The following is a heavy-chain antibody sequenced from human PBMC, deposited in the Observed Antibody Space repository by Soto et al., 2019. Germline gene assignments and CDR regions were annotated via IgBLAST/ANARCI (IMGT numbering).Heavy chain of an antibody. D-gene: IGHD3-10*01. CDR3: AKDKQELRFGEIHAVDM. J-gene: IGHJ3*02. CDR2: ISWNSGSI. CDR1: GFTFDDYA. V-gene: IGHV3-9*01. Sequence: EVQLVESGGGLVQPGRSLRLSCAASGFTFDDYAMHWVRQAPGKGLEWVSGISWNSGSIGYADSVNGRFTLPRDNAKNYLYLQMNSLRAKDTDLSYCAKDKQELRFGEIHAVDMWGQGTMVNVSS.